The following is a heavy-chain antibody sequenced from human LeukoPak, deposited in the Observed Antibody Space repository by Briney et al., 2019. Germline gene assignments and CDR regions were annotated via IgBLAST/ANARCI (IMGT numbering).Heavy chain of an antibody. D-gene: IGHD2-2*01. CDR2: INGGGDAT. J-gene: IGHJ3*01. V-gene: IGHV3-23*01. CDR3: ARCTASCYANAFDV. CDR1: GFSFNNNA. Sequence: GGSLSLSCAASGFSFNNNAMSWARQAPGKGLEWVSAINGGGDATEYADSVKGRFTISRDNSKKTLYLQMNSLRPEDTAVYYCARCTASCYANAFDVWGQGTLLTVSS.